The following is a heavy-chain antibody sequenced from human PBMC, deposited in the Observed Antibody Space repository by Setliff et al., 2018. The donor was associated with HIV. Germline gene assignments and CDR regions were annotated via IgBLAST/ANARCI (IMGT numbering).Heavy chain of an antibody. D-gene: IGHD3-3*01. J-gene: IGHJ6*02. V-gene: IGHV3-33*06. Sequence: GGSLRLSCAASGFTFSSCGMHWVRQAPGKGLEWVAVIWYDGSNKYYADSVKGRFTISRDNSKNTLYLQMNSLRAEDTAVYYCAKDGYYNFWCGYYLNSYYYYYGMDVWGQGTTVTVSS. CDR1: GFTFSSCG. CDR3: AKDGYYNFWCGYYLNSYYYYYGMDV. CDR2: IWYDGSNK.